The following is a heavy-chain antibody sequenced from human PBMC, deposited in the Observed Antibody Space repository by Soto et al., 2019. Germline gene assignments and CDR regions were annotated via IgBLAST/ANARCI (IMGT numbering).Heavy chain of an antibody. Sequence: ASETLSLTCSVSGGSISSSFWSWVRQPPGKGLEWLGHIDYSGRTNYNPSLKSRVTISLDTSKNQFFLRLNSVTAADTAVYYCARVTATGDLRLDYWGQGTLVTVSS. V-gene: IGHV4-59*01. D-gene: IGHD6-13*01. CDR2: IDYSGRT. J-gene: IGHJ4*02. CDR3: ARVTATGDLRLDY. CDR1: GGSISSSF.